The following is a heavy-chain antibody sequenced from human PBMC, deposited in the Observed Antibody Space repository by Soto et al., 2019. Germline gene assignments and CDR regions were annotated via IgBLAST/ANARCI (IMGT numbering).Heavy chain of an antibody. V-gene: IGHV4-30-2*01. CDR3: ARGGLYDYYYYGMDV. D-gene: IGHD3-16*01. J-gene: IGHJ6*02. CDR1: GGSISSGGYS. CDR2: IYHSGST. Sequence: SETLSLTCAVSGGSISSGGYSWSWIRQPPGKGLEWIGYIYHSGSTYYNPSLKSRVTISVDRSKNQFSLKLSSVTAADTAVYYCARGGLYDYYYYGMDVWGQGTKVTVSS.